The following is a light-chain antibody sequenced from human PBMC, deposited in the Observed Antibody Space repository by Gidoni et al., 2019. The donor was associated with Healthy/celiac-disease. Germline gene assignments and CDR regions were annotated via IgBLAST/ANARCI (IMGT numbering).Light chain of an antibody. CDR3: SSYTSSSTLV. CDR1: SIDVGGYNY. CDR2: EVS. J-gene: IGLJ3*02. V-gene: IGLV2-14*01. Sequence: QSALTQPASVSGSPGQSLTISCTGTSIDVGGYNYVSWYQQHTGKAPKLMIYEVSNRPSGVSNRFSGSKSGNTASLTISGLQAEDEADYYCSSYTSSSTLVFGGGTKLTVL.